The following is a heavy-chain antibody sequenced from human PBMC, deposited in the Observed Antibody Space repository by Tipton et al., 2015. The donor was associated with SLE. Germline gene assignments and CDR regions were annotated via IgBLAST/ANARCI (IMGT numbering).Heavy chain of an antibody. Sequence: QLVQSGAEVKKPGASVKVSCKSSGYAFSSSGISWVRQAPGQGLEWMGWISAYNGNTNYAQKFQGRVRMTTETSTSTGYMELTSLRSDDTAVYYCARDFFDRSGFFESWGQGTVVAVSP. CDR2: ISAYNGNT. CDR1: GYAFSSSG. J-gene: IGHJ4*02. D-gene: IGHD3-22*01. V-gene: IGHV1-18*01. CDR3: ARDFFDRSGFFES.